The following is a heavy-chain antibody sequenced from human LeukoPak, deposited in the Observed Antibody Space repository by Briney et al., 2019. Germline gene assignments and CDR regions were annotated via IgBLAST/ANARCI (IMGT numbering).Heavy chain of an antibody. V-gene: IGHV3-66*01. CDR1: GFTVSDNH. D-gene: IGHD5-18*01. J-gene: IGHJ4*02. CDR2: IFGGGDT. Sequence: GGSLRLSCAASGFTVSDNHMTWVRQAPGKGLECVSVIFGGGDTHYADSVKGRFTISRDSSKNTLYLQMNSLRVEDTAVYYCARDSSRGYSYFGYWGQGTLVTVSS. CDR3: ARDSSRGYSYFGY.